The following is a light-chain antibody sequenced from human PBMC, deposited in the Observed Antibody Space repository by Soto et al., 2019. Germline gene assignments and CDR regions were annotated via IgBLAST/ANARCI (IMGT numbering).Light chain of an antibody. Sequence: QSALTQPRSVSGSPGQSVAISCTGTSSDVGGHSYVSWYQHHPGKAPKLMMYDFTKRPSGVPDRMSGSKSGNTASLTISGLQAEDEGDYYCCSYAGSYVVFGGGTKVTVL. V-gene: IGLV2-11*01. CDR2: DFT. CDR1: SSDVGGHSY. CDR3: CSYAGSYVV. J-gene: IGLJ2*01.